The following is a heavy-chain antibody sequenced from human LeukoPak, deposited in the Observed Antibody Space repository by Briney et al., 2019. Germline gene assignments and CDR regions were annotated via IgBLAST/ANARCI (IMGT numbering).Heavy chain of an antibody. V-gene: IGHV4-31*03. CDR3: ARDYGNNWFDP. J-gene: IGHJ5*02. CDR2: IYYSGDT. Sequence: SETLSLTCTVSGGSISSGDYYWSWIRQHPGKGLEWIGYIYYSGDTYYNPSLRSRVSISVDTSKNQFSLKLSSVTAADTAMFYCARDYGNNWFDPWGQGTLVTVSS. D-gene: IGHD4-17*01. CDR1: GGSISSGDYY.